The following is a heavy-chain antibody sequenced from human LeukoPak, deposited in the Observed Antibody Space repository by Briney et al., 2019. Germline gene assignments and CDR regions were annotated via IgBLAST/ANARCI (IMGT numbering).Heavy chain of an antibody. CDR1: GFTFSSDA. CDR2: ISGSDGNT. J-gene: IGHJ6*03. CDR3: AKSIRAYYYMDV. V-gene: IGHV3-23*01. Sequence: GGSLRLSCVASGFTFSSDAMTWVRQAPGKGLEWVSAISGSDGNTNYADSVKGRFTISRDNSKNTLYLQMTSLRAEDTAVYYCAKSIRAYYYMDVWGKGTTVTVSS.